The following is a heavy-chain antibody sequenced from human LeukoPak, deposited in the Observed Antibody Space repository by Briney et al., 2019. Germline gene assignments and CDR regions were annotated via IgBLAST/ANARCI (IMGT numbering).Heavy chain of an antibody. D-gene: IGHD6-6*01. CDR2: INWNGAQA. J-gene: IGHJ4*02. V-gene: IGHV3-20*04. Sequence: GGSLRLSCAASGFIFDDYGMKWVRHVPGKGLEWVSAINWNGAQAGYADSVRGRFIISRDNAKNSLYLQMNSLRSEDTAVYYCARGAHYSSSSGDYWGQGTLVTVSS. CDR3: ARGAHYSSSSGDY. CDR1: GFIFDDYG.